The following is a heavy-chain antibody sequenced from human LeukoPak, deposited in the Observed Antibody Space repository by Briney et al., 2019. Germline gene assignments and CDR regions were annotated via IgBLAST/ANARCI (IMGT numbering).Heavy chain of an antibody. J-gene: IGHJ4*02. CDR1: GFTFSTYA. V-gene: IGHV3-23*01. CDR2: ISGSAGST. CDR3: AKAARPGAQYFDC. Sequence: GGSLRLSCAASGFTFSTYAMSWVRQAPGKGLEWVSAISGSAGSTYYADSVKGRFTISRDNSNNTLYLQMSSLSVDDTAVYYCAKAARPGAQYFDCWGQGVLVTVSS. D-gene: IGHD2/OR15-2a*01.